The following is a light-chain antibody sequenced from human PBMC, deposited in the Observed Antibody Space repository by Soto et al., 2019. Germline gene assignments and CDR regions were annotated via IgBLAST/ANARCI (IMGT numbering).Light chain of an antibody. Sequence: IVLTQSPGTLSLSPGERATLSCRLSESISSNSLAWYQQKPGQAPRLLIYGASNRATGIPDRFSGSGSGTDFTLTISRLEREDFAVYYCQQYGTSPLYAFGQGTKLEIK. J-gene: IGKJ2*01. CDR3: QQYGTSPLYA. CDR1: ESISSNS. V-gene: IGKV3-20*01. CDR2: GAS.